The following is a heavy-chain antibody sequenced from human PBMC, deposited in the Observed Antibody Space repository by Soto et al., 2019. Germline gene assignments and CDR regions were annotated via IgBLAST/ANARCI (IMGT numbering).Heavy chain of an antibody. Sequence: QVQLQESGPGLVKPSETLSLICSVSRGSIGSDLWSWIRHPAGKGLEWIGQINTIGGTTYNPSFKGRVTMSLDTSKNQISLKLASVTAADPAVYSCARDGHYSSGICYTEAFDIWGQGTNVTVS. CDR1: RGSIGSDL. CDR3: ARDGHYSSGICYTEAFDI. D-gene: IGHD6-19*01. V-gene: IGHV4-4*07. CDR2: INTIGGT. J-gene: IGHJ3*02.